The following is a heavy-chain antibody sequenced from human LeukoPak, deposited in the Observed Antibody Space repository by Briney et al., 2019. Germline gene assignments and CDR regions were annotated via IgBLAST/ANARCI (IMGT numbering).Heavy chain of an antibody. D-gene: IGHD6-19*01. CDR1: GFTFSNSA. CDR2: LSGSGITT. J-gene: IGHJ4*01. CDR3: AKGIYSSGWSYFDY. V-gene: IGHV3-23*01. Sequence: PGGSLRLSCAASGFTFSNSAMSWVRQAPGKGLERVSTLSGSGITTYYAASVKGRFTISRDNSKNTLYLQMNSLRAEDTAVYYCAKGIYSSGWSYFDYWGHGTLVTVSS.